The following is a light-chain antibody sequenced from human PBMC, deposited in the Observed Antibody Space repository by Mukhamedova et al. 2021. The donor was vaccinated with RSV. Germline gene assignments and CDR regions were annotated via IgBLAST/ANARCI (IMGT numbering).Light chain of an antibody. CDR3: QQANSQPYT. CDR2: AAS. J-gene: IGKJ2*01. CDR1: QGIDSW. Sequence: VGDRVTITCRASQGIDSWLAWYQQKLGKAPKLLIYAASNLQSGVPSRFSGSGRGTDFTLTISSLQPEDFATYYCQQANSQPYTFGQ. V-gene: IGKV1-12*01.